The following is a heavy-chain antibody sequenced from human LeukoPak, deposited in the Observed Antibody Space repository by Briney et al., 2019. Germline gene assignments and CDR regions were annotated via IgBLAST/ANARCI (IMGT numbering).Heavy chain of an antibody. CDR1: GFTFSSYS. J-gene: IGHJ5*02. V-gene: IGHV4-34*01. Sequence: GSLRLSCAASGFTFSSYSMNWVRQAPGKGLEWIGEINHSGSTNYNPSLKSRVTISVDTSKNQFSLKLSSVTAADTAVYYCARRTVYGWFDPWGQGTLVTVSS. CDR2: INHSGST. D-gene: IGHD4-11*01. CDR3: ARRTVYGWFDP.